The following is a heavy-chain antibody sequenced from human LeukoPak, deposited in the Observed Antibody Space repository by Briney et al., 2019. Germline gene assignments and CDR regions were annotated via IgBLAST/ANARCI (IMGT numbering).Heavy chain of an antibody. V-gene: IGHV1-69*13. Sequence: SVKVSCKASGGTFSSYAISWVRQAPGQGLEWMGGIIPIFGTANYAQKFQGRVTITADESTSTAYMELSSLRSEDTAVYYCASYMITIFGVVISGSDYYYYMDVWGKGTTVTVSS. CDR1: GGTFSSYA. D-gene: IGHD3-3*01. CDR2: IIPIFGTA. CDR3: ASYMITIFGVVISGSDYYYYMDV. J-gene: IGHJ6*03.